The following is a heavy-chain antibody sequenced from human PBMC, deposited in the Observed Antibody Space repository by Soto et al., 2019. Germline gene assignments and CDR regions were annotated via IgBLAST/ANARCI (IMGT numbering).Heavy chain of an antibody. CDR1: GGSISSSSYY. J-gene: IGHJ6*03. CDR3: ARHAPVLPYYYYYMDV. D-gene: IGHD3-10*01. V-gene: IGHV4-39*01. CDR2: IYYSGST. Sequence: SETLSLTCTVSGGSISSSSYYWGWIRQPPGKGLEWIGSIYYSGSTYYNPSLKSRVTISVDTSKNQFSLKLSSVTAADTAVYYCARHAPVLPYYYYYMDVWGKGTTVTVSS.